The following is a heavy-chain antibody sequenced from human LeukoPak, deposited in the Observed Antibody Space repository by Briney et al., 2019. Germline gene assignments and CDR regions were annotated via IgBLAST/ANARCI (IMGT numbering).Heavy chain of an antibody. V-gene: IGHV4-59*01. D-gene: IGHD5-18*01. Sequence: SETLSLTCNVSGGSISGYHWSWIRQPPGKGLEWLGYIYYSGSSNYNPSLKSRVTISVDTSKNQFSLKLSSVTAADTAVYYCARRGYRYGSYYYGMDVWGQGTTVTVSS. CDR1: GGSISGYH. CDR2: IYYSGSS. J-gene: IGHJ6*02. CDR3: ARRGYRYGSYYYGMDV.